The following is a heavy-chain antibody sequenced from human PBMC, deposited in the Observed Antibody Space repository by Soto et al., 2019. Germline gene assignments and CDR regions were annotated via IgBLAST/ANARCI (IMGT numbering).Heavy chain of an antibody. Sequence: QVQLVQSGAEVKEPGASVKISCKASGYTFTSYGISWVRQAPGQGLEWMSWISAYNGDTNYAQKVQGRVTMTTDTTTSTAVMEVRRLRVDDTAVYYCVRDSDGPSDFDYWGQGTLVTVSS. D-gene: IGHD6-19*01. V-gene: IGHV1-18*01. CDR1: GYTFTSYG. J-gene: IGHJ4*02. CDR3: VRDSDGPSDFDY. CDR2: ISAYNGDT.